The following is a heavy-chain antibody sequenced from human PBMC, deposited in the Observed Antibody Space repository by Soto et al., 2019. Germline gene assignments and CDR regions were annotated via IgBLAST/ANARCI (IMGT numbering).Heavy chain of an antibody. V-gene: IGHV1-8*01. CDR3: ARERSAAGTGWFDP. J-gene: IGHJ5*02. D-gene: IGHD6-13*01. CDR2: MNPNSGNT. CDR1: GYTFTSYD. Sequence: QVQLVQSGAEVKKPGASVKVSCKASGYTFTSYDINWVRQATGQGLEWMGWMNPNSGNTGYAQKFKGRDTMTRNTSISTAYMELSSLRSEDTAVYYCARERSAAGTGWFDPWGQGTLVTVSS.